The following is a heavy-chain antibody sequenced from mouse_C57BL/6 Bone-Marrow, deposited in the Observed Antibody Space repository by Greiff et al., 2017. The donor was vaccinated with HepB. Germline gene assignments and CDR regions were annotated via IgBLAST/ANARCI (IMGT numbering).Heavy chain of an antibody. Sequence: EVMLVESGGGLVQPGGSLKLSCAASGFTFSDYYMYWVRQTPEKRLEWVAYISNGGGSTYYPDTVKGRFTISRDNAKNTLYLQMSRLKSEDTAMYYCARRLHYYYGSSTDYCAMDYGGQGTSVTVSA. J-gene: IGHJ4*01. CDR1: GFTFSDYY. D-gene: IGHD1-1*01. CDR3: ARRLHYYYGSSTDYCAMDY. V-gene: IGHV5-12*01. CDR2: ISNGGGST.